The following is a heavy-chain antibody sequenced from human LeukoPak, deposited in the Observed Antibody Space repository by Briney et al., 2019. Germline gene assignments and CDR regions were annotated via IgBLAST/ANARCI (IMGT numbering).Heavy chain of an antibody. D-gene: IGHD6-19*01. CDR2: IYYSGST. CDR1: GGSISSSSYY. CDR3: AGHVRAVAGPPAGQIDY. Sequence: SETLSLTCTVSGGSISSSSYYWGWIRQPPGKGLEWIGSIYYSGSTYYNPSLKSRDTISVDTSKNQFSLKLSSVTAADTAVYYCAGHVRAVAGPPAGQIDYWGQGTLVTVSS. V-gene: IGHV4-39*01. J-gene: IGHJ4*02.